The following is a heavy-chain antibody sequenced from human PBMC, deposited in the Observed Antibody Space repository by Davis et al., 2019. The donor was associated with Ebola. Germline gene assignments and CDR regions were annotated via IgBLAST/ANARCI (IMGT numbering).Heavy chain of an antibody. Sequence: PGGSLRLSCAASGFTFSNYAMSWVRQAPGKGLEWVSAISGSGGDIYYADSVRGRFTISRDNSKNTLYLQMNGLGADDTAVYYCASRSQGYCSGGSCYAGWGYWGQGTLVTVSS. CDR3: ASRSQGYCSGGSCYAGWGY. CDR1: GFTFSNYA. D-gene: IGHD2-15*01. CDR2: ISGSGGDI. J-gene: IGHJ4*02. V-gene: IGHV3-23*01.